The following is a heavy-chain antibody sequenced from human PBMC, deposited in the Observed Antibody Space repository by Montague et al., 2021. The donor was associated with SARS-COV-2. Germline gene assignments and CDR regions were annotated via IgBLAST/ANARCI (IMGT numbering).Heavy chain of an antibody. V-gene: IGHV3-13*01. CDR1: GFTFSSYD. D-gene: IGHD4-23*01. J-gene: IGHJ6*02. Sequence: SLRLSCAASGFTFSSYDMHWVRQATGKGLEWVSAIGTAGDTYYPGSVKGRFTISRENAKNSLYLQMNSLRAGDTAVYYCARAGLGGAYYYYYGMDAWGQGTTVTVSS. CDR3: ARAGLGGAYYYYYGMDA. CDR2: IGTAGDT.